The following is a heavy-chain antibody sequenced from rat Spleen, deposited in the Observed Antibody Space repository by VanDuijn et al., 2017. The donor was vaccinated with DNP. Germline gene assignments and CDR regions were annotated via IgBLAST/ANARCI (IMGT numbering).Heavy chain of an antibody. CDR3: GKAGGYSPWYFDY. CDR2: ISLGGLAT. Sequence: EVQVVESGGDLVQPGRSLKLSCVASGFTFNNYWMTWIRQVPGKGLEWVASISLGGLATYYRDSVKGRFTVSRDNAKTTLYLEMGSLRSEETATYYCGKAGGYSPWYFDYWGQGVMVTVSS. J-gene: IGHJ2*01. CDR1: GFTFNNYW. D-gene: IGHD1-11*01. V-gene: IGHV5-31*01.